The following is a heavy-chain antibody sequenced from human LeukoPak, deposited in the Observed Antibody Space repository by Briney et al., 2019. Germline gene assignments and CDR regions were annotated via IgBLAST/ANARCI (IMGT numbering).Heavy chain of an antibody. D-gene: IGHD6-19*01. V-gene: IGHV6-1*01. CDR3: ARDRTVPKANSSGWGDAFDI. CDR1: GDSVSSNSAA. CDR2: TYYRSKWYN. Sequence: SQTLSLTCAISGDSVSSNSAAWNWIRQSPSRGLEWLGRTYYRSKWYNDYAVSVKSRITINPDTSKNQFSLQLNSVTPEDTAVYYCARDRTVPKANSSGWGDAFDIWGQGTMVTVSS. J-gene: IGHJ3*02.